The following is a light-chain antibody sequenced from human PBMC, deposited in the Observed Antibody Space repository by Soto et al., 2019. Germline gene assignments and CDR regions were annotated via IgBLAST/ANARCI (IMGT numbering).Light chain of an antibody. CDR2: KAS. Sequence: DIQMTQSPSTLSGSVGDRVTITCRASQTIISWLSWYQQKPGKAPKLLIYKASTLKSGVPSRFSGSGSGAEFTLTISSLQPDDFATYYCQHYNSYSEAFGQGTKV. CDR3: QHYNSYSEA. J-gene: IGKJ1*01. CDR1: QTIISW. V-gene: IGKV1-5*03.